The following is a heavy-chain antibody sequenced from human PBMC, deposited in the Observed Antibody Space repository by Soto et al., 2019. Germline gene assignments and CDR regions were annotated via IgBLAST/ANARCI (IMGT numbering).Heavy chain of an antibody. Sequence: GGSLRLSCAASGFTFSSYAMSWVRQAPGKGLEWVSAISGSGGSTYYADSVKGRFTISRDNSKNTLYLQMNSLRAEDTAVYYCAKERIAAAGRSYYYYGMDVWGQGTTVTVSS. J-gene: IGHJ6*02. CDR1: GFTFSSYA. D-gene: IGHD6-13*01. V-gene: IGHV3-23*01. CDR2: ISGSGGST. CDR3: AKERIAAAGRSYYYYGMDV.